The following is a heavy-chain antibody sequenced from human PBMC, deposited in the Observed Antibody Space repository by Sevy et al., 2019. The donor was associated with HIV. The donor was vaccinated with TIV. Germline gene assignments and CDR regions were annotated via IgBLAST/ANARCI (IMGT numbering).Heavy chain of an antibody. D-gene: IGHD1-26*01. CDR1: GFTLISYA. CDR3: ARDEFIVGPILGAFPI. Sequence: GGSLRLSCKASGFTLISYAMSWVRQAPGEGLEWVSTITGNGDSTYYADSVKGRFTISRDNSKNTLFLQMNSLTAEDTTVYYCARDEFIVGPILGAFPIWGQRTMVTVSS. J-gene: IGHJ3*02. V-gene: IGHV3-23*01. CDR2: ITGNGDST.